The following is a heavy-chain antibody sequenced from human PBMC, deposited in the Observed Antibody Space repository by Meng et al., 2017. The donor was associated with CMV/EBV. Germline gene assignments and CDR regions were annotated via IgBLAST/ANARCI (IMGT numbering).Heavy chain of an antibody. D-gene: IGHD6-19*01. CDR3: ARAQGKGYSRGWLYFDY. CDR2: IYSGGST. J-gene: IGHJ4*02. V-gene: IGHV3-53*01. CDR1: GFTVSSNY. Sequence: GGSLRLSCAASGFTVSSNYMSWVRQAPGKGLEWVSVIYSGGSTYYADSVKGRFTISRDNSKNTLYLQMNSLRAEDTAVYYCARAQGKGYSRGWLYFDYWGQGTLVTVSS.